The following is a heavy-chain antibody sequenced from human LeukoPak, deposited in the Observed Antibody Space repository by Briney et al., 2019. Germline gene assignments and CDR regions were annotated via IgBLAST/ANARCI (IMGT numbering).Heavy chain of an antibody. CDR3: ARGIGAKGFDY. V-gene: IGHV4-34*01. CDR2: INHSGST. D-gene: IGHD4/OR15-4a*01. J-gene: IGHJ4*02. CDR1: GRSFSGYY. Sequence: SETLSLTCAVYGRSFSGYYWSWIRQPPGKGLEWIGEINHSGSTNYNPSLKSRVTISVDTSKNQFSLKLSSVTAADTAVYYYARGIGAKGFDYWGQGTLVTVSS.